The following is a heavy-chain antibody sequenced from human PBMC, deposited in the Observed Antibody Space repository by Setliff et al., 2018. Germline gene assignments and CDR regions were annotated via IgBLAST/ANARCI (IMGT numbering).Heavy chain of an antibody. D-gene: IGHD3-16*01. J-gene: IGHJ4*02. Sequence: LRLSCAASGFTFSSYSMNWVRQAPGKGLEWVANIKEDGSEKYYMDSVKGRFTISRDNAKNSLYLQMNSLRAEDTAVYYCARDGGEYWGQGTLVTVSS. V-gene: IGHV3-7*01. CDR1: GFTFSSYS. CDR3: ARDGGEY. CDR2: IKEDGSEK.